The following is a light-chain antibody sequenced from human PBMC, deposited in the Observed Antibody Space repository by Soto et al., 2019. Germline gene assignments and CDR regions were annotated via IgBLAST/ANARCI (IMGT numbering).Light chain of an antibody. CDR2: YNN. CDR1: DSNIGSNS. V-gene: IGLV1-47*02. Sequence: QSSLTQPPSASGTAGQVVTISCSGGDSNIGSNSVYWYQHLPRMAPKLLIYYNNQRPSGVPDRFSGSRSGTSASLAIVGPRSEHEAVYYGAAWDAALSACVFGNGTKVTVL. J-gene: IGLJ1*01. CDR3: AAWDAALSACV.